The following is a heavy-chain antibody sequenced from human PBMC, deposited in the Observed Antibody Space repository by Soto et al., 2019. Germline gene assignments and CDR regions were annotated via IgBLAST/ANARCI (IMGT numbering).Heavy chain of an antibody. CDR2: ISSSSTYI. CDR1: GFTFSSYS. CDR3: AAAPPVCSGGSCYAFDI. Sequence: EVQLVESGGGLVKPGGSLRLSCAASGFTFSSYSMNWVRQAPGKGLEWVSSISSSSTYIYYADSLKGRVTISRDNDKNSLYLQMNTLRAEDTAVYYCAAAPPVCSGGSCYAFDIWGQGTMVTVSS. D-gene: IGHD2-15*01. J-gene: IGHJ3*02. V-gene: IGHV3-21*01.